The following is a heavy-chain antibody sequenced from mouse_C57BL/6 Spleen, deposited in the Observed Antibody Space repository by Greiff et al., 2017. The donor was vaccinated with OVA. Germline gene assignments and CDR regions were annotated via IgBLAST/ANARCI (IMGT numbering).Heavy chain of an antibody. V-gene: IGHV6-3*01. Sequence: EVKLMESGGGLVQPGGSMKLSCVASGFTFSNYWMNWVRQSPEKGLEWVAQIRLKSDNYATHYAESVKGRFTISRDDSKSSVYLQMNNLRAEDTGIYYCTGPGRRGDYWGQGTTLTVSS. D-gene: IGHD3-3*01. CDR2: IRLKSDNYAT. CDR1: GFTFSNYW. J-gene: IGHJ2*01. CDR3: TGPGRRGDY.